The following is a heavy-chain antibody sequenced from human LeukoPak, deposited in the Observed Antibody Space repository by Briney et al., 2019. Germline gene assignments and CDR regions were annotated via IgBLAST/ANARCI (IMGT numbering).Heavy chain of an antibody. D-gene: IGHD2-8*01. Sequence: PSETLSLTCAVYGGSFSGYYWSWIRQPPGKGLEWIGEINHSGSTNYNPSLKSRVTISVDTSKNQFSLKLSSVTAADTAVYYCARGYPYCTNGVCYNGWFDPWGQGTLVTVSS. CDR3: ARGYPYCTNGVCYNGWFDP. V-gene: IGHV4-34*01. CDR2: INHSGST. CDR1: GGSFSGYY. J-gene: IGHJ5*02.